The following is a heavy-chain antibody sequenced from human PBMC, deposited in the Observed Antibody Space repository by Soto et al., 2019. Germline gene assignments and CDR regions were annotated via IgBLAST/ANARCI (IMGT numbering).Heavy chain of an antibody. D-gene: IGHD5-18*01. CDR3: ARDAESYGGYYYYYGMDV. CDR1: GFTLSSYG. CDR2: IWYDGSNK. V-gene: IGHV3-33*01. J-gene: IGHJ6*02. Sequence: GGSLRLSCAASGFTLSSYGMHWVRQAPGKGLEWVAVIWYDGSNKYYADSVKGRFTISRDNSKNTLYLQMNSLRAEDTAVYYCARDAESYGGYYYYYGMDVWGQGTTVTVSS.